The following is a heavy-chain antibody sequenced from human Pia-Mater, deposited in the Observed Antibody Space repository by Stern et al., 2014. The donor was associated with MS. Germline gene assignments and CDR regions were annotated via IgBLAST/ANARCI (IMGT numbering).Heavy chain of an antibody. V-gene: IGHV4-30-4*01. J-gene: IGHJ4*02. CDR3: ARMKTGLRENRGFDF. CDR1: GDSINSDDFH. D-gene: IGHD4-17*01. Sequence: QVQLQESGPGLVKPSETLSLTCTVSGDSINSDDFHWSWVRQSPGKGLEWIGYIYYSGRNYNNPSLKSRVTMSIDTSTNQFSLNLTSVTAADTALYYCARMKTGLRENRGFDFWGQGTQVTVSS. CDR2: IYYSGRN.